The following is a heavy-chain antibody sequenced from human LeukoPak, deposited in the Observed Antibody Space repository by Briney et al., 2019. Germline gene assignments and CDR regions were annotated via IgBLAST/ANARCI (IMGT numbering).Heavy chain of an antibody. CDR2: IYYSGST. D-gene: IGHD3-22*01. CDR1: GGSMSSYY. CDR3: ASSGDSSGYYLYYFDY. J-gene: IGHJ4*02. Sequence: TSETLSLTCTVSGGSMSSYYWIWIRQPPGKGLEWIGYIYYSGSTNYNPSLKSRVTISVDTSKNQFSLKLSSVTAADTAVYYCASSGDSSGYYLYYFDYWGQGTLVTVSS. V-gene: IGHV4-59*01.